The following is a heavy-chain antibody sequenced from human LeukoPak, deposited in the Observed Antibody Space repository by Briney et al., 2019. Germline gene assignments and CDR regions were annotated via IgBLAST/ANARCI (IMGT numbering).Heavy chain of an antibody. CDR2: ISGSGGST. Sequence: GGSLRLSCAASGFTFSSYAMSWVRQAPGKGLEGVSAISGSGGSTYYADSVKGRFTISRDNSKNTLYLQMNSLRAEDTAVYYCAKPKNYGDYSYWGQGTLVTVSS. J-gene: IGHJ4*02. D-gene: IGHD4-17*01. V-gene: IGHV3-23*01. CDR1: GFTFSSYA. CDR3: AKPKNYGDYSY.